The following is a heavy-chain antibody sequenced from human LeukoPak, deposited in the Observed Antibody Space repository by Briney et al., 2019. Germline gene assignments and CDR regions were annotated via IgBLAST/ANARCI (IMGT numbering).Heavy chain of an antibody. Sequence: GGSLRLSCAASGFTFSSYAMTWVRQAPGKGPEWVSGIKGSGGDTYYADSVKGRFTISRDNAKNSLYLQMNSLRAEDTAVYYCARSHGMDVWGQGTTVTVSS. V-gene: IGHV3-23*01. CDR1: GFTFSSYA. J-gene: IGHJ6*02. CDR3: ARSHGMDV. CDR2: IKGSGGDT.